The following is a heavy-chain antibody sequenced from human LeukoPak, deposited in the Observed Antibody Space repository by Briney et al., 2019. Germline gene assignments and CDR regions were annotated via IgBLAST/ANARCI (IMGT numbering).Heavy chain of an antibody. V-gene: IGHV3-23*01. CDR2: ISGSGGST. J-gene: IGHJ4*02. Sequence: PGGSLRLSCAASGFTFSSYAMSWVRQAPGKGLEWVSAISGSGGSTYYADSAKGRFTISRDNSKNTLYLQMNSLRAEDTAVYYCAKPYYGSGSYPFDYWGQGTLVTVSS. D-gene: IGHD3-10*01. CDR1: GFTFSSYA. CDR3: AKPYYGSGSYPFDY.